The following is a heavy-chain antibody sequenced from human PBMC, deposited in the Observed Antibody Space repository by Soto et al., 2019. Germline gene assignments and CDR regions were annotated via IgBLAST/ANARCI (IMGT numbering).Heavy chain of an antibody. CDR3: ARDLPYYDYVWGSYRHGAFDI. J-gene: IGHJ3*02. V-gene: IGHV1-69*06. CDR1: GATFTSYD. CDR2: IIPNFGTA. D-gene: IGHD3-16*02. Sequence: SVKVSCKASGATFTSYDISWVRQAPGQGLEWMGGIIPNFGTANYAQKFQGRVTITADKSTSTAYMELSSLRSEDTAVYYCARDLPYYDYVWGSYRHGAFDIWGQGTMVTVSS.